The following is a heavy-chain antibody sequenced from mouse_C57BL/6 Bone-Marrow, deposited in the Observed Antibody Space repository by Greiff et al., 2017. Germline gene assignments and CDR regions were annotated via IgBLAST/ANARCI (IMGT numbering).Heavy chain of an antibody. CDR2: IYPSDSET. V-gene: IGHV1-61*01. Sequence: QVQLQQPGAELVRPGSSVKLSCKASGYTFTSYWMDWVKQRPGQGLEWIGNIYPSDSETHYNQQFKDKATLTVDKSSSTAYMQISSLTSEYSAVYYCARSGYSKAMDYWGQGTTVTVSS. D-gene: IGHD2-5*01. CDR3: ARSGYSKAMDY. J-gene: IGHJ4*01. CDR1: GYTFTSYW.